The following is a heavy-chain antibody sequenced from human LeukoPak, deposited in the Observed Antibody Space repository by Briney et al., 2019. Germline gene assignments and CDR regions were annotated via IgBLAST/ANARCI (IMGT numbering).Heavy chain of an antibody. CDR1: GFTFSSYW. CDR3: ARDSIQLWTPYWYFDL. J-gene: IGHJ2*01. D-gene: IGHD5-18*01. CDR2: IKQDGSEK. Sequence: QAGGSLRLSCAASGFTFSSYWMSWVRQAPGKGLEWVANIKQDGSEKYYVDSVKGRFTISRDNAKNSLYLQMNSLRAEDTAVYYCARDSIQLWTPYWYFDLWGRGTLVTVSS. V-gene: IGHV3-7*01.